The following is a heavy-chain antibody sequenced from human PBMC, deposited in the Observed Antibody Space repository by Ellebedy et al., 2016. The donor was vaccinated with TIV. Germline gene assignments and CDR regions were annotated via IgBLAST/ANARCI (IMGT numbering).Heavy chain of an antibody. CDR1: GYTFNRYW. Sequence: GESLKISXKGSGYTFNRYWIAWVRQMPGRGLEWMGIIYPGDSDTRYRPSFRGQVTIPVDKSTSTAYLQWRRLEASDTAMYFCARMSSIDGFDVWGQGTMVTVSS. V-gene: IGHV5-51*01. CDR2: IYPGDSDT. CDR3: ARMSSIDGFDV. D-gene: IGHD6-6*01. J-gene: IGHJ3*01.